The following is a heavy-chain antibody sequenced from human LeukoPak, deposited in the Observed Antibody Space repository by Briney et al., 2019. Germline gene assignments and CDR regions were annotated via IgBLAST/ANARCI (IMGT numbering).Heavy chain of an antibody. D-gene: IGHD3-22*01. CDR1: GYSFTSYG. CDR2: ISGYNGNR. V-gene: IGHV1-18*01. CDR3: ARDRPYYYDSSAYYPDF. Sequence: ASVNVSCKASGYSFTSYGISWVRQAPGQGLEWMGWISGYNGNRNYAQRLQGRVTMTTDTSTSTAYMELRSLSSDDTAVYYCARDRPYYYDSSAYYPDFWGQGTLVTVSS. J-gene: IGHJ4*02.